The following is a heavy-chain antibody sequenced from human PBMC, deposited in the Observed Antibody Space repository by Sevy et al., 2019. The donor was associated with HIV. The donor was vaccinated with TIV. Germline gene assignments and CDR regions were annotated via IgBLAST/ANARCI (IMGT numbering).Heavy chain of an antibody. CDR3: ARPSPRIAAAASACYDN. D-gene: IGHD6-13*01. CDR1: GYSFSSYA. J-gene: IGHJ4*02. Sequence: GGSLRLSCVVSGYSFSSYAISWVRQAPGKGLEWVSTINGRGGSTYYADSVKGRLTISRDNPKNTLFLQMINLRVDDTAIYYCARPSPRIAAAASACYDNWGQGTLVTVSS. CDR2: INGRGGST. V-gene: IGHV3-23*01.